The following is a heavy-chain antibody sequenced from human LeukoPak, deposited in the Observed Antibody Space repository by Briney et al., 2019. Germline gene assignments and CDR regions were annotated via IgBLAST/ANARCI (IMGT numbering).Heavy chain of an antibody. D-gene: IGHD3-16*01. V-gene: IGHV1-18*01. Sequence: ASGKFSGKASGYTFTSYGISGGRQAPGQGREWMGWIIAYHGNTNYAQKLQGRVPMTTAPSTSTAYMELRSLRSDDTAVYYCARDRGVALGDLGQGTLVIVSS. J-gene: IGHJ4*02. CDR1: GYTFTSYG. CDR3: ARDRGVALGD. CDR2: IIAYHGNT.